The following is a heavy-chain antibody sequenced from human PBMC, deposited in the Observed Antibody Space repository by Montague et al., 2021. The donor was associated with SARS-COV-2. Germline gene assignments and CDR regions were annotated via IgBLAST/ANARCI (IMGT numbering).Heavy chain of an antibody. CDR2: IYYDGSA. CDR1: GASISTGIYY. Sequence: SETLSLTCTVSGASISTGIYYWSWVRQPPGKGLEWLGYIYYDGSATYNPSLSSRVAMSVDTSKTRFSLKLTSVTAADTAVYYCASSRGAYNWIDAWGQGTLVTVSS. CDR3: ASSRGAYNWIDA. V-gene: IGHV4-61*01. D-gene: IGHD3-16*01. J-gene: IGHJ5*02.